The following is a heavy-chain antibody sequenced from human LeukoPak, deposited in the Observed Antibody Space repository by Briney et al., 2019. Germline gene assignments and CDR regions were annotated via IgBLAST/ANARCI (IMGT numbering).Heavy chain of an antibody. J-gene: IGHJ4*02. D-gene: IGHD2-2*01. CDR3: ARDLNYAHDY. CDR2: ISSSSTYI. V-gene: IGHV3-21*01. Sequence: PGGSLRLSCVASGFTFSIYAMSWVRQAPGKGLEWVSSISSSSTYIYYADSVKGRFTVSRDNAKNSLYLQMNSLRAEDTAVYFCARDLNYAHDYWGQGALVTVSS. CDR1: GFTFSIYA.